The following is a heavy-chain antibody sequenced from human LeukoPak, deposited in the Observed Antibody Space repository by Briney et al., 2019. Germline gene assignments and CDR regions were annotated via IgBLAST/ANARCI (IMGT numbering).Heavy chain of an antibody. CDR2: FDPADVGT. CDR1: GFPLSELS. D-gene: IGHD6-13*01. J-gene: IGHJ4*02. V-gene: IGHV1-24*01. Sequence: GASVKVSCKVSGFPLSELSMYWGRQAPGKGLEWIVGFDPADVGTFYAQKFQARVTITADTSTHTFYMLVNSLRSDDTAVYYCATDPMGASYSDVHDNWGQGTLVAVSS. CDR3: ATDPMGASYSDVHDN.